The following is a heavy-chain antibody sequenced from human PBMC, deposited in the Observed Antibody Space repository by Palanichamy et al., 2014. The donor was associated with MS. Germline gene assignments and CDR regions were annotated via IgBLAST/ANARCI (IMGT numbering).Heavy chain of an antibody. V-gene: IGHV4-4*07. CDR1: GGSINNYY. J-gene: IGHJ3*01. Sequence: QVRLQESGPGLVKPWETLSLTCTVSGGSINNYYWSWIRQAAGKGLEWIGRLYTSGSTDYNPSLKSRVSMSGDTSKNQFSLKMTSVTAAGTAVYYCVRVGGVPLGSFDVWGQGTMVTVSS. CDR2: LYTSGST. CDR3: VRVGGVPLGSFDV. D-gene: IGHD3-16*01.